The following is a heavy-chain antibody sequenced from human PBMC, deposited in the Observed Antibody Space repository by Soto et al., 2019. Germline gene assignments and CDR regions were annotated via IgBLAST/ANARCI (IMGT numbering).Heavy chain of an antibody. CDR3: AKLSCTSSTCYFPGWFDP. CDR2: VYYSGSS. CDR1: GDSISGGASF. D-gene: IGHD2-2*01. Sequence: SAILSLTCTVSGDSISGGASFWSWIRQPPGKGLEWIANVYYSGSSYYNPSLKSRLTISVDTKKKQFSLQLKSMTAADTAVYYCAKLSCTSSTCYFPGWFDPWGQGTLVTVSS. J-gene: IGHJ5*02. V-gene: IGHV4-31*03.